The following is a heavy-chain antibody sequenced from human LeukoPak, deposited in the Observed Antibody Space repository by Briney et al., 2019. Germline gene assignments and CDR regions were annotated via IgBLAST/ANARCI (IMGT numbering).Heavy chain of an antibody. CDR2: INTKNGNS. J-gene: IGHJ4*02. CDR3: ARGDNLWGTSHYSFDY. D-gene: IGHD3-16*02. CDR1: GYTFSSYG. Sequence: ASVKVSCKASGYTFSSYGIGWVRQAPGQGPEWMGWINTKNGNSHYLVRLHGRVTMTTDTSTSTAYMELRSLRSDDTALYYCARGDNLWGTSHYSFDYWGQGTLITVSS. V-gene: IGHV1-18*01.